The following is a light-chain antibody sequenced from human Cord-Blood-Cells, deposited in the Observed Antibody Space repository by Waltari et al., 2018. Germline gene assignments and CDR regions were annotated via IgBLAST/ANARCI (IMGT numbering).Light chain of an antibody. CDR2: KAS. Sequence: DIQMTQSPSTLSASVGDRVTITCRASQSISSWLAWYQQKPGKAPKPLIYKASSLESGVPSGFSGSGSGTEFTLTISSLQPDDFATYYCQQYNSYSKYTFGQGTKLEIK. CDR3: QQYNSYSKYT. J-gene: IGKJ2*01. V-gene: IGKV1-5*03. CDR1: QSISSW.